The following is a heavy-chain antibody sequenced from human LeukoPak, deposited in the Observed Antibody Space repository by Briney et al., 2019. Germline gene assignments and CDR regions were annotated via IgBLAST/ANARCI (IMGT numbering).Heavy chain of an antibody. CDR2: INPNSGDT. Sequence: LRASVKVSCKASGYTFTGYYVHWVRQAPGQGLEWMGRINPNSGDTNYAQKFQGRVTMTRDTSISTAYMELSGLTSDDTAMYYCARRGSEFDSWGQGTLVTVSS. V-gene: IGHV1-2*06. CDR3: ARRGSEFDS. D-gene: IGHD3-16*01. J-gene: IGHJ4*02. CDR1: GYTFTGYY.